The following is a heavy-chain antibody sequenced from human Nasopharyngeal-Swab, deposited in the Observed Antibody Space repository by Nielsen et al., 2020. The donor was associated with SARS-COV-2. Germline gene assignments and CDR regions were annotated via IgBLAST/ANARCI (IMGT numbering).Heavy chain of an antibody. CDR1: GFVFSSYG. D-gene: IGHD6-19*01. J-gene: IGHJ6*02. CDR2: ISYDGSNK. V-gene: IGHV3-30*18. CDR3: AKFIAVAWYYYYGMDV. Sequence: GESLKISCSASGFVFSSYGMHWVRQAPGKGLEWVAVISYDGSNKYYADSVKGRFTISRDNSKNTLYLQMNSLGAEDTAVYYCAKFIAVAWYYYYGMDVWGQGTTVTVSS.